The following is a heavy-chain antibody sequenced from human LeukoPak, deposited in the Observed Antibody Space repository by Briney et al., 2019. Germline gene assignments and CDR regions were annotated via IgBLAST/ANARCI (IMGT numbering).Heavy chain of an antibody. J-gene: IGHJ3*02. D-gene: IGHD2-2*01. Sequence: TSETLSLTCSVSGGSISSSNYYWGWIRQSSGKGLEWIGNIYYSGTTFYNPSLKSRVTISVVTSKNQFSLKLTSVTAADTAVYYCARGYCSSTSCYADAFDIWGQGTMVTVSS. CDR1: GGSISSSNYY. V-gene: IGHV4-39*01. CDR2: IYYSGTT. CDR3: ARGYCSSTSCYADAFDI.